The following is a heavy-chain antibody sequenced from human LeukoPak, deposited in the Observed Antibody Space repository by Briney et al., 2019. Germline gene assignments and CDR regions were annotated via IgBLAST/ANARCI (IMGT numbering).Heavy chain of an antibody. V-gene: IGHV3-7*05. J-gene: IGHJ6*02. Sequence: GWSLRLSCAASGVSFSSSWMSCVRQAPGKRLEWVASIKQDGSEKYYVDFVKGRFSISRDKAKNSLYLQMNSLGADDTAVYYCAGGTGMDVWGQGTTVTVSS. D-gene: IGHD1-1*01. CDR1: GVSFSSSW. CDR2: IKQDGSEK. CDR3: AGGTGMDV.